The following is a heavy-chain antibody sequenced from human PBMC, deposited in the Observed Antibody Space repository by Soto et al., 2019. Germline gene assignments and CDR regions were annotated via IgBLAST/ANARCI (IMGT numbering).Heavy chain of an antibody. D-gene: IGHD4-4*01. CDR3: ARIPGSAVTTHFMDV. Sequence: GASVNVSCKASGYTFTSYDINWVRQATGQGLEWMGWMNPNSGNTGYAQKFQGRVTMTRNTSISTAYMELSSLRSEDTAVYYCARIPGSAVTTHFMDVWGKGTTVTVSS. V-gene: IGHV1-8*01. J-gene: IGHJ6*03. CDR2: MNPNSGNT. CDR1: GYTFTSYD.